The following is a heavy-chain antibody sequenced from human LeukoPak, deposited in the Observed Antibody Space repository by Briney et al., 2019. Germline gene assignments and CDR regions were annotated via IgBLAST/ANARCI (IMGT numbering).Heavy chain of an antibody. CDR3: ARDRTIQWLVHGGLDY. Sequence: PGGSLRRSCAASGFTFSSYWMHWVRQAPGKGLVWVSRINSGGSSTSYADSVKGRFTISRDNAKHTLYLQMNSLRAEATPVYYCARDRTIQWLVHGGLDYCGQGTLVTVSS. V-gene: IGHV3-74*01. J-gene: IGHJ4*02. CDR1: GFTFSSYW. CDR2: INSGGSST. D-gene: IGHD6-19*01.